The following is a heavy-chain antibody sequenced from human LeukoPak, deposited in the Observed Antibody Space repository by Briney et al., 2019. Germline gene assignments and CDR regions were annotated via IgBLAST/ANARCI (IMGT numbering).Heavy chain of an antibody. Sequence: GRSLRLSRAASGFTFSSYGMHWVRQAPGKGLEWVAVISYDGSNKYYADSVKGRFTISRDNSKNTLYLQMNSLRAEDTAVYYCAKEGERTPYYDILTGSHDAFDIWGQGTMVTVSS. V-gene: IGHV3-30*18. CDR1: GFTFSSYG. CDR3: AKEGERTPYYDILTGSHDAFDI. CDR2: ISYDGSNK. D-gene: IGHD3-9*01. J-gene: IGHJ3*02.